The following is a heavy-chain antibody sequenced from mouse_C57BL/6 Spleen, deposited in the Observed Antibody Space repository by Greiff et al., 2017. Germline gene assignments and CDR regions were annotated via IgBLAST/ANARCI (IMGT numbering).Heavy chain of an antibody. CDR3: ARQDANYYGSSYGYCDV. CDR1: GYTFTSYW. CDR2: IHPNSGST. D-gene: IGHD1-1*01. V-gene: IGHV1-64*01. Sequence: QVQLQQPGAELVKPGASVKLSCKASGYTFTSYWMHWVKQRPGQGLEWIGMIHPNSGSTNYNEKFKSKATLTVDKSSSTAYMQLSSLTSEDSAVYYCARQDANYYGSSYGYCDVWGTGTTVTVSS. J-gene: IGHJ1*03.